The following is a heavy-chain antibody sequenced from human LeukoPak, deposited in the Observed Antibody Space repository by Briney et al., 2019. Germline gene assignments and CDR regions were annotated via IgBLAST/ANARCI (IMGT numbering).Heavy chain of an antibody. V-gene: IGHV1-2*02. J-gene: IGHJ6*03. CDR2: INPNSGGT. Sequence: VASVKVSCKASGYTFTGYYMHWVRQAPGQGLEWMGWINPNSGGTNYAQKFQGRVTMTRDTSISTAYMELSRLRSDDTAMYYCARDLYPTSYYYYYYMDVWGKGTTVTISS. CDR1: GYTFTGYY. CDR3: ARDLYPTSYYYYYYMDV.